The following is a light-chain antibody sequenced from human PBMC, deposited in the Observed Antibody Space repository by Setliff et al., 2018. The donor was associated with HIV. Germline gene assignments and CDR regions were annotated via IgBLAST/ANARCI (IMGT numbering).Light chain of an antibody. CDR2: YVT. CDR3: SSYTSSGTPV. J-gene: IGLJ1*01. CDR1: SSDVGGYNY. Sequence: QSALAQPASVSGSPGQSITVSCTGTSSDVGGYNYVSWFQQHPGKAPKLMMYYVTTRPSGVSNRFSGSKSGNTASLTISGLQAEDEADYYCSSYTSSGTPVFGTGTKVTV. V-gene: IGLV2-14*03.